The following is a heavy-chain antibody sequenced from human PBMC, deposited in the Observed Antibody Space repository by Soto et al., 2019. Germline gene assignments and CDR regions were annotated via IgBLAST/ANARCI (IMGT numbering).Heavy chain of an antibody. J-gene: IGHJ4*02. CDR1: GGSVSDKTYY. CDR2: VYYSGTT. V-gene: IGHV4-61*01. Sequence: LETLSLTCSVSGGSVSDKTYYWSWIRQPPGKRLEWIGYVYYSGTTNYNPSLKSRVTISVDLSKNRFSLRLSSVTTADTALYYCARTTAVPNTLRSRYFFDYWGQGTLVTVSS. CDR3: ARTTAVPNTLRSRYFFDY. D-gene: IGHD4-17*01.